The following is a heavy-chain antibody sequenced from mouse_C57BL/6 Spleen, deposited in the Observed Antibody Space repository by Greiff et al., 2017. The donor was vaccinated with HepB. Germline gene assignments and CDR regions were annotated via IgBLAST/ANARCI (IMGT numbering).Heavy chain of an antibody. CDR2: ISSGSSTI. J-gene: IGHJ4*01. Sequence: EVKLMESGGGLVKPGGSLKLSCAASGFTFSDYGMHWVRQAPEKGLEWVAYISSGSSTIYYADTVKGRFTISRDNAKNTLFLQMTSLRSEDTAMYYCARRGRAPLRSSPYYYAMDYWGQGTSVTVSS. CDR1: GFTFSDYG. V-gene: IGHV5-17*01. CDR3: ARRGRAPLRSSPYYYAMDY. D-gene: IGHD1-1*01.